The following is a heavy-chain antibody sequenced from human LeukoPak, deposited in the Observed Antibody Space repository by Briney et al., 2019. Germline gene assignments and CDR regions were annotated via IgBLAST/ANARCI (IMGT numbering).Heavy chain of an antibody. D-gene: IGHD5-18*01. V-gene: IGHV3-21*01. J-gene: IGHJ4*02. CDR2: ISSSGSYI. Sequence: GGSLRLSCAASGFPFSSYTFNWVRQAPGKGLEWVSSISSSGSYIYYADSVKGRFTISRDNSKNTLYLQMNSLRAEDTAVYYSARDLYGYSYGPLGYWGQGTLVTVSS. CDR1: GFPFSSYT. CDR3: ARDLYGYSYGPLGY.